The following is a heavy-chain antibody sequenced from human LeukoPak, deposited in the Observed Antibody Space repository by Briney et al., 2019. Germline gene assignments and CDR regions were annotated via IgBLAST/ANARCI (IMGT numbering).Heavy chain of an antibody. Sequence: GRSLRLSCAASGFTFSSYAMHWVRQAPGKGLEWVAVISYDGSNNYYADSVKGRFTISRNNSKNTLYLQMNGLRAEDTALYYCARDHCSSTSCYPNAAVDYWGQGALVTVSS. J-gene: IGHJ4*02. CDR2: ISYDGSNN. CDR1: GFTFSSYA. D-gene: IGHD2-2*01. V-gene: IGHV3-30-3*01. CDR3: ARDHCSSTSCYPNAAVDY.